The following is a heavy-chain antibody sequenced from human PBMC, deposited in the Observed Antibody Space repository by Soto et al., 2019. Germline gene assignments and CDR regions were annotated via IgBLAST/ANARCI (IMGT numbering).Heavy chain of an antibody. CDR3: AKDKPHPHGSGHSDY. D-gene: IGHD2-15*01. J-gene: IGHJ4*02. CDR2: ISYDGSNK. CDR1: GFTFSSYG. V-gene: IGHV3-30*18. Sequence: GGSLRLSCAASGFTFSSYGMHWVRQAPGKGLEWVAVISYDGSNKYYADSVKGRFTISRDNSKNTLYLQMNSLRAEDTAVYYCAKDKPHPHGSGHSDYWGQGTLVTVSS.